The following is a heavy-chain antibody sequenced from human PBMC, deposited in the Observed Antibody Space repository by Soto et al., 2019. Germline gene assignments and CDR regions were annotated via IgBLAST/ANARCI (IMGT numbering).Heavy chain of an antibody. CDR3: ARSVEGHFVY. CDR2: ITSDTKTI. Sequence: EVQLVESGGNLVEPGGSLRLSCAASGFRFNIYSMNWVRQAPGKGLEWSAYITSDTKTIKYADSVKGRFTISRDNDKNLVQLYMKSLRDEDTAVYYCARSVEGHFVYWGQGTVVTVSA. J-gene: IGHJ4*02. CDR1: GFRFNIYS. V-gene: IGHV3-48*02. D-gene: IGHD6-19*01.